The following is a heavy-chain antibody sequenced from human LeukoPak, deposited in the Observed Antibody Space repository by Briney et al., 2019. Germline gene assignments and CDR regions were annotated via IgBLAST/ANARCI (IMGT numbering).Heavy chain of an antibody. Sequence: GGSLRLSCAASGFTFSSYWMSWVRQAPGKGLERVANIRQDGSEKYYVDSVKGRFTISRDNAKNSLYLQMNSLRAEDTAVYYCARDLSSSWPLNDAFDIWGQGTMVTVSS. CDR2: IRQDGSEK. CDR1: GFTFSSYW. V-gene: IGHV3-7*01. D-gene: IGHD6-13*01. CDR3: ARDLSSSWPLNDAFDI. J-gene: IGHJ3*02.